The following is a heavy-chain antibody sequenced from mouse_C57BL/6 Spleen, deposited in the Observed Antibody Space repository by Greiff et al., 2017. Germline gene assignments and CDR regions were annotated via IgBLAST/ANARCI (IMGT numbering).Heavy chain of an antibody. Sequence: QVQLKQSGAELVKPGASVKISCKASGYAFSSYWMNWVKQRPGKGLEWIGQIYPGDGDTNYNGKFKGKATLTADKSSSTAYMQLSSLTSEDTAIYYCARAYYSNPMEAMDYWGQGTSVTVSS. D-gene: IGHD2-5*01. CDR3: ARAYYSNPMEAMDY. V-gene: IGHV1-80*01. CDR2: IYPGDGDT. J-gene: IGHJ4*01. CDR1: GYAFSSYW.